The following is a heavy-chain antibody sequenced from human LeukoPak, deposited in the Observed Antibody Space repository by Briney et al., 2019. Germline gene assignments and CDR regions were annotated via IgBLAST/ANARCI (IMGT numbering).Heavy chain of an antibody. CDR1: GGSFSGYY. J-gene: IGHJ5*02. CDR3: ARGNSSGWRQAKFDP. Sequence: PSETLSLTCAVYGGSFSGYYWSWIRQPPGKGLEWIGEINHSGSTNYSPSLKSRVTISVDTSKNQFSLKLSSVTAADTAVYYCARGNSSGWRQAKFDPWGQGTLVTVSS. D-gene: IGHD6-19*01. V-gene: IGHV4-34*01. CDR2: INHSGST.